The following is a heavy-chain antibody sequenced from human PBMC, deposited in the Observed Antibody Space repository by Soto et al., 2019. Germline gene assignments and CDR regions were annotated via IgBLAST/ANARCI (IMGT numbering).Heavy chain of an antibody. D-gene: IGHD6-25*01. J-gene: IGHJ4*02. V-gene: IGHV4-59*02. Sequence: SETLSLTCSVSGASDIGHYWTWIRQAPGKGLEWIGYVYNYGSTAYSPSLKSRVTISADTSKNLISLNLTSVTAADTAVYYCAIETGSWYFDSWGQRILVTVSS. CDR2: VYNYGST. CDR3: AIETGSWYFDS. CDR1: GASDIGHY.